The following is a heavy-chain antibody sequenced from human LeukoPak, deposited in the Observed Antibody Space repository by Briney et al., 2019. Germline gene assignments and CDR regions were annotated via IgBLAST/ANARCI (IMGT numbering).Heavy chain of an antibody. CDR3: ARDKEGDGYNTNRGAFDI. CDR2: IYYSGST. D-gene: IGHD5-24*01. J-gene: IGHJ3*02. Sequence: SETLSLTCTVSGGSISSYYWSWIRQPPGNGLAWIGYIYYSGSTNYNPSLKSRVTISVDTSKNQFSLKLSSVTAADTAVYYCARDKEGDGYNTNRGAFDIWGQGTMVTVSS. V-gene: IGHV4-59*01. CDR1: GGSISSYY.